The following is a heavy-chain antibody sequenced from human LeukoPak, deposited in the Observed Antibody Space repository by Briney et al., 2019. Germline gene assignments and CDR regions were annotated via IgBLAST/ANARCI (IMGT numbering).Heavy chain of an antibody. Sequence: GSQTLSFAASGFTLSNYAMKRGRQAPGEGEGWVSAISGSGGSTYYADSVKGRFTISRDNSKNTLYLQMNSLRAEDTAVYYCAKDPRGFDYWGQGTLVTVSP. V-gene: IGHV3-23*01. CDR3: AKDPRGFDY. J-gene: IGHJ4*02. CDR1: GFTLSNYA. CDR2: ISGSGGST. D-gene: IGHD3-10*01.